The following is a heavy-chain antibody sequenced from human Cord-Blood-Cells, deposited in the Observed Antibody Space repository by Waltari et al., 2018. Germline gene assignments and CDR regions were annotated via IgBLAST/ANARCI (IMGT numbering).Heavy chain of an antibody. Sequence: QVQLVQSGAEVKKPGASVKVSCKASGYTFTSYYIHCVRQAPGLGLEWMGWINPNSGGTNYAQKFQGWVTMTRDTSISTAYMELSRLRSDDTAVYYCARDRNRAFWSGYYAFDIWGQGTMVTVSS. J-gene: IGHJ3*02. CDR2: INPNSGGT. CDR3: ARDRNRAFWSGYYAFDI. V-gene: IGHV1-2*04. CDR1: GYTFTSYY. D-gene: IGHD3-3*01.